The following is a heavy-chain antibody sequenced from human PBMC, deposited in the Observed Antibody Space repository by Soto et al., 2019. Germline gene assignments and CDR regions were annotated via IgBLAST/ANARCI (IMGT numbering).Heavy chain of an antibody. D-gene: IGHD1-26*01. J-gene: IGHJ5*02. V-gene: IGHV5-51*01. CDR1: GYSFTTYW. Sequence: GESVKISCXTSGYSFTTYWIGWVRQMPGKGLEWMAIIYPGDSDTKYSPSFQGQVTVSADKSNSTVFLQWSSLKASDTAIYYCARRSTIGGFRFDPWGQGTLVTVPQ. CDR2: IYPGDSDT. CDR3: ARRSTIGGFRFDP.